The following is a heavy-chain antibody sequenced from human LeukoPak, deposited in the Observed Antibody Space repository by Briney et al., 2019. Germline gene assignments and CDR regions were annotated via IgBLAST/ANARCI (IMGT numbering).Heavy chain of an antibody. D-gene: IGHD6-13*01. J-gene: IGHJ3*02. CDR1: GFTFSSYA. CDR2: ISSNGGST. CDR3: ARDSAAAYNDAFDI. Sequence: GGSLRLSCSVSGFTFSSYAMHWVRQAPGKGLEYVSAISSNGGSTYYADSVKGRFTISRDNAKNSLYLQMNSLRAEDTAVYYCARDSAAAYNDAFDIWGQGTMVTVSS. V-gene: IGHV3-64*04.